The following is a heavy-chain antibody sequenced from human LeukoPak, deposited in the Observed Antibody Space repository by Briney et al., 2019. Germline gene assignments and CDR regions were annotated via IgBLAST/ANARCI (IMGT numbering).Heavy chain of an antibody. J-gene: IGHJ3*02. CDR3: ARDLGDSSGYGAFDI. CDR1: GGTFSSYA. CDR2: IIPIFGTA. D-gene: IGHD3-22*01. Sequence: SVKVSCKASGGTFSSYAISWVRQAPGQGLEWMGGIIPIFGTANYAQKFQGRVTITADESTSTAYMELSSLRSEDTAVYYCARDLGDSSGYGAFDIWGQGSMVTVSS. V-gene: IGHV1-69*13.